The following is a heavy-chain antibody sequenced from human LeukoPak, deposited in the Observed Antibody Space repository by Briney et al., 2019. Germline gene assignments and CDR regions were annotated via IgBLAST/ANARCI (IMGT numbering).Heavy chain of an antibody. V-gene: IGHV3-33*01. J-gene: IGHJ5*02. CDR3: ARVQISQVVRGPLGP. D-gene: IGHD3-10*01. Sequence: GGSLRLSCAASGFTFSSYGMPWVRQAPSKGLEWVAVIWYDGSNKYYADSVKGRFTISRDNSKNTLYLQMNSLRAEDTAVYYCARVQISQVVRGPLGPWGRGTLVTVSS. CDR1: GFTFSSYG. CDR2: IWYDGSNK.